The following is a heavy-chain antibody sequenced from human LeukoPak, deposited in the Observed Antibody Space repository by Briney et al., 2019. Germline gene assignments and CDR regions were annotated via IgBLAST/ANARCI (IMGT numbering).Heavy chain of an antibody. CDR2: IKQDGSEK. D-gene: IGHD3-22*01. V-gene: IGHV3-7*01. Sequence: GGSLTLSCAASGFTFRSYWMSWVRPAPGKGLEWVANIKQDGSEKYYVDSVKGRFTLSRDNAKNSLYLQMNSLRAEDTAVYYCARDAYYYDSSGYYYVYWGQGTLVTVSS. CDR1: GFTFRSYW. CDR3: ARDAYYYDSSGYYYVY. J-gene: IGHJ4*02.